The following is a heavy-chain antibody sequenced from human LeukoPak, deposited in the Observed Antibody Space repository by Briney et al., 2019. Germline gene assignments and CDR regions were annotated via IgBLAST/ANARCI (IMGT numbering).Heavy chain of an antibody. V-gene: IGHV4-34*01. CDR3: ARGPYDFWSGYIFDY. CDR1: GGSISGYY. D-gene: IGHD3-3*01. J-gene: IGHJ4*02. Sequence: PSETLSLTCTVSGGSISGYYWSWIRQPPGKGLEWIGEINHSGSTNYNPSLKSRVTISVDTSKNQFSLKLSSVTAADTAVYYCARGPYDFWSGYIFDYWGQGTLVTVSS. CDR2: INHSGST.